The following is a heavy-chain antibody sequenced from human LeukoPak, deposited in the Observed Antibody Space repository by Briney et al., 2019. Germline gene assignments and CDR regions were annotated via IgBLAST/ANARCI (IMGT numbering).Heavy chain of an antibody. V-gene: IGHV4-39*01. CDR3: ARVPYCSSTSCYSGGGVFDY. Sequence: SPSETLSLTCTVSGGSISSISYYWGWIRQPPGKGLEWIGSIYYSGSTYYNPSRNSRVTISVDTSKNQFSLKLSSVTAADTAVYYCARVPYCSSTSCYSGGGVFDYWGQGTLVTVSS. CDR1: GGSISSISYY. D-gene: IGHD2-2*02. J-gene: IGHJ4*02. CDR2: IYYSGST.